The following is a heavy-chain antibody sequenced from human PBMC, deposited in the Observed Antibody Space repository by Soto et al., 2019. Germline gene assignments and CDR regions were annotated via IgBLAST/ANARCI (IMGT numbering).Heavy chain of an antibody. Sequence: EVQLVESGGGLVKPGGSLRLSCAASGFTFSTYTMNWVRQAPGKGLEWISSISSSSVYIYYADSVTGRFTISRDNAKNSLHLQMNSLGAGDTAVYYCARETGSDSWNDGLMDVWGQGTTVTVSS. D-gene: IGHD1-20*01. V-gene: IGHV3-21*01. CDR2: ISSSSVYI. CDR3: ARETGSDSWNDGLMDV. CDR1: GFTFSTYT. J-gene: IGHJ6*02.